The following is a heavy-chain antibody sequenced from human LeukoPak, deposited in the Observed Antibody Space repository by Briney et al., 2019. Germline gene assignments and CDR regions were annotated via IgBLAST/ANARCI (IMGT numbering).Heavy chain of an antibody. V-gene: IGHV3-30-3*01. D-gene: IGHD6-13*01. CDR3: ARCDSSSGQGCEWFDP. CDR2: ISYDGSNK. J-gene: IGHJ5*02. Sequence: QPGGSLRLSCAASGFTFSSYAMHWVRQAPGKGLEWVAVISYDGSNKYYADSVKGRFTISRDNSKNTLYLQMNSLRADYTAVYYCARCDSSSGQGCEWFDPWGQGTLVTISS. CDR1: GFTFSSYA.